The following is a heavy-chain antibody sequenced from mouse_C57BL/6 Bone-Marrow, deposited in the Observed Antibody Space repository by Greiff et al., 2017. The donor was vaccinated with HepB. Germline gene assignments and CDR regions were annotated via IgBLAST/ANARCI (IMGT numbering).Heavy chain of an antibody. J-gene: IGHJ2*01. CDR2: ISYDGSN. CDR1: GYSITSGYY. CDR3: ARGIYYY. V-gene: IGHV3-6*01. Sequence: EVKVEESGPGLVKPSQSLSLTCSVTGYSITSGYYWNWIRQFPGNKLEWMGYISYDGSNNYNPSLKNRISITRDTSKNQFFLKLNSVTTEDTATYYCARGIYYYWGQGTTLTVSS. D-gene: IGHD1-1*01.